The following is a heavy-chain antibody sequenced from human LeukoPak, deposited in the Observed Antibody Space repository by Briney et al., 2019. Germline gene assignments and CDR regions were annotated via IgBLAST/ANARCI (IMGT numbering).Heavy chain of an antibody. CDR1: GFIFSSHG. CDR2: IWYDGSNP. D-gene: IGHD3-10*01. Sequence: GGSLRLSCAGSGFIFSSHGMHWVRQAPGKGLEWLGYIWYDGSNPDYVDPVKGRFTISRDNSKNTVYLQMNSLSAEDTAVYHCARFVGSDYTGSFDLWGQGTPVTVSS. CDR3: ARFVGSDYTGSFDL. J-gene: IGHJ4*02. V-gene: IGHV3-33*01.